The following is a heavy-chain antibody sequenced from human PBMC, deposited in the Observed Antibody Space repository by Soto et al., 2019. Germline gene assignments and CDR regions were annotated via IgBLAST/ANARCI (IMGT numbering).Heavy chain of an antibody. CDR2: IIPIFGTA. J-gene: IGHJ4*02. Sequence: SVKVSRKASGGTFSSYAISWVRQAPGQGLEWMGGIIPIFGTANYAQKFQGRVTITADKSTSTAYMELSSLRSEDTAVYYCARDGDSSSWYVDFDYWGQGTLVTVS. CDR1: GGTFSSYA. CDR3: ARDGDSSSWYVDFDY. V-gene: IGHV1-69*06. D-gene: IGHD6-13*01.